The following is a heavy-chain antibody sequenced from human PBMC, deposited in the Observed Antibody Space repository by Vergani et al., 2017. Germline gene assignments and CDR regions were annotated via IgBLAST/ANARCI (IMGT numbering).Heavy chain of an antibody. V-gene: IGHV3-21*01. Sequence: EVQLVESGGGLVKPGGSLRLSCAASGFTFKSYTMNWVRQAPGKGLEWVSSISSSSSYIYYADSVKGRFTISRDNAKNSLYLQMNSLRAEDTAVYYCALGGIVRATSPFDYWGQGTLVIVSS. CDR2: ISSSSSYI. CDR3: ALGGIVRATSPFDY. D-gene: IGHD1-26*01. CDR1: GFTFKSYT. J-gene: IGHJ4*02.